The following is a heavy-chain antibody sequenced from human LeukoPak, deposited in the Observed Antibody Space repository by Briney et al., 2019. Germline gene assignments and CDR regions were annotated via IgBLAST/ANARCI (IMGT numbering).Heavy chain of an antibody. CDR2: IYPEDSDT. CDR1: GYTFTNYW. CDR3: ARHEVGGDSSSGYEYYYYMDV. Sequence: GESLKISCKASGYTFTNYWIGWGRQLPGKGLEWMGIIYPEDSDTKYSPSFQGQVTISVDESTSTAYLQWSSLKASDTAIYYCARHEVGGDSSSGYEYYYYMDVWGKGTAVTVSS. D-gene: IGHD3-3*01. V-gene: IGHV5-51*01. J-gene: IGHJ6*03.